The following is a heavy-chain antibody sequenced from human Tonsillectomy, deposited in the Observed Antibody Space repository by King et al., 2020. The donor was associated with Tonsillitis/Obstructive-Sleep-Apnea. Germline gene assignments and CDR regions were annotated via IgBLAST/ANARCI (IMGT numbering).Heavy chain of an antibody. Sequence: VQLQESGPGLVKPSQTLTLTCTVSGGSISSGGYYWSWIRQHPGKGLEWIGYIYYSGSTYYNPSLKSLVTISVDTSKNQFSLKLSSVTAADTAVYYCARAPRGGSSSDAFDIWGQGTMVTVSS. CDR2: IYYSGST. V-gene: IGHV4-31*01. CDR3: ARAPRGGSSSDAFDI. J-gene: IGHJ3*02. D-gene: IGHD2-15*01. CDR1: GGSISSGGYY.